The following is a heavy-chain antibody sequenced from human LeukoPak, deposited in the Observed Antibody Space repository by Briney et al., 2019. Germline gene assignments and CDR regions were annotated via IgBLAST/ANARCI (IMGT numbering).Heavy chain of an antibody. CDR3: TTVRYSGYEFDY. Sequence: PGGSLRLSCAASGFTFSNAWMSWVRQAPGKGLEWVGRIKSKTDSGTTDYAAPVKGRFTISRDDSKNTLYLQMNSLKTEDTAVYYCTTVRYSGYEFDYWGQGTLVTVSS. CDR2: IKSKTDSGTT. V-gene: IGHV3-15*01. J-gene: IGHJ4*02. D-gene: IGHD5-12*01. CDR1: GFTFSNAW.